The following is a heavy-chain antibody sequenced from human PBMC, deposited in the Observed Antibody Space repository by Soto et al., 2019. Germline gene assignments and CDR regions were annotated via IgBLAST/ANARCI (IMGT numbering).Heavy chain of an antibody. J-gene: IGHJ6*03. CDR2: IYYSGST. V-gene: IGHV4-59*01. CDR1: GGSISSYY. Sequence: SETLSLTCTVSGGSISSYYWSWIRQPPGKGLKWIGYIYYSGSTNYNPSLKSRVNISVDTSKNQFSMKLSSVTAADTAVYYCARAPDHYYYYYMDVWGKGTTVTVSS. CDR3: ARAPDHYYYYYMDV.